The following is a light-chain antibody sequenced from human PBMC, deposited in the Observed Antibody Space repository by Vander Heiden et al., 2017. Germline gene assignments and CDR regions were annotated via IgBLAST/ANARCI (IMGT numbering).Light chain of an antibody. CDR3: QQRSNWPGYT. CDR1: QSVSSY. CDR2: DAS. Sequence: EIVLTQSPATLSLSPGERATLSCRASQSVSSYLAWYQLKPGQAPRLLIYDASNRATGIPARFSGSGSGTDFTLTISSLEPEDFAVYYCQQRSNWPGYTFGQGTKLEIK. J-gene: IGKJ2*01. V-gene: IGKV3-11*01.